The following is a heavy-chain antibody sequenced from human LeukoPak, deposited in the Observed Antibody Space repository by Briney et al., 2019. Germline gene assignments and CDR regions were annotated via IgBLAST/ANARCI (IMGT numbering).Heavy chain of an antibody. CDR1: GFTFSDYY. J-gene: IGHJ4*02. CDR2: ISSSGSTI. D-gene: IGHD3-22*01. Sequence: GGSLRLSCAASGFTFSDYYMSWIRQAPGKGLEWVSYISSSGSTIYYADSVKGRLTISRDNAKNSLYLQMNSLRAEDTAVYYCARIPHRYHSISGDFDYWGQGTLVTVSS. CDR3: ARIPHRYHSISGDFDY. V-gene: IGHV3-11*01.